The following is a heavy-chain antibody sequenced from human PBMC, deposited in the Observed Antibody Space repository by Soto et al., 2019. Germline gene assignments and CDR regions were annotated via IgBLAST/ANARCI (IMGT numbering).Heavy chain of an antibody. D-gene: IGHD3-3*01. J-gene: IGHJ5*02. CDR2: ISTTSGTI. Sequence: GGSLRLSCAASGFTFSGYDMHWVRQATGKGLEWVSYISTTSGTIYAGSVKGRFTISRENAKNSLYLQMNSLRDEDTAVYYCARVIWSGHLTSDLWGQGTLVTVSS. V-gene: IGHV3-48*02. CDR1: GFTFSGYD. CDR3: ARVIWSGHLTSDL.